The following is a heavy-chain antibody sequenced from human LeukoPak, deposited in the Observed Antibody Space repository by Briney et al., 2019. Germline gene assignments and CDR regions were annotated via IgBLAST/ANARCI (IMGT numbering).Heavy chain of an antibody. CDR3: ARDQWLDY. V-gene: IGHV3-48*01. Sequence: GGSLRLSCAASGFTFSGYIMNWVRQATGKGLEWVSFIGTSGNPIYYADSVKGRFTVSRDNAKNSLYLQMNSLRAEDTAVYYCARDQWLDYWGQGTLVTVSS. J-gene: IGHJ4*02. CDR1: GFTFSGYI. CDR2: IGTSGNPI. D-gene: IGHD6-19*01.